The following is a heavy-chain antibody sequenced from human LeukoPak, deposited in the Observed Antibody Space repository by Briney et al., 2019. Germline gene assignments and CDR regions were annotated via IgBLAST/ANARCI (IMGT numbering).Heavy chain of an antibody. CDR2: IYHSGST. D-gene: IGHD2-21*01. V-gene: IGHV4-38-2*02. J-gene: IGHJ4*02. CDR3: ARDVANVYYFDY. Sequence: SETLSLTCTVSGYSISSGYYWGWIRQPPGKGLEWIGSIYHSGSTYYNPSLKSRVTISVDTSKNQFSLKLSSVTAADTAVYYCARDVANVYYFDYWGQGTLVTVSS. CDR1: GYSISSGYY.